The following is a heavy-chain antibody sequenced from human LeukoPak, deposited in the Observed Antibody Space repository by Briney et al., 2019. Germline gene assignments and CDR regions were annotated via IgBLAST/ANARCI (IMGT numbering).Heavy chain of an antibody. V-gene: IGHV3-23*01. D-gene: IGHD4-17*01. J-gene: IGHJ4*02. CDR1: GFTFSSYA. Sequence: GGSLRLSCAASGFTFSSYAISWVRQAPGKGLEWVSAISGSGGSTYYADSVKGRFTISRDNSKNTLYLQMNSLRAEDTAVYYCAKDRYMTTTNYYFDYWGQGTLVTVPS. CDR3: AKDRYMTTTNYYFDY. CDR2: ISGSGGST.